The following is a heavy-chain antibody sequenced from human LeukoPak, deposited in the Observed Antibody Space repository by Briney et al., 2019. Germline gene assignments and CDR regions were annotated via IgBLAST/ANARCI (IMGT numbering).Heavy chain of an antibody. Sequence: ASVKVSCKVSGYTLTELSMHWVRQAPGKGLEGMGGFDPEDGETIYAQKFQGRVTMTEDTSTDTAYMELSSLRSEDTAVYYCATSYYDSSGYSYWGQGTLVTVSS. CDR1: GYTLTELS. D-gene: IGHD3-22*01. CDR2: FDPEDGET. J-gene: IGHJ4*02. V-gene: IGHV1-24*01. CDR3: ATSYYDSSGYSY.